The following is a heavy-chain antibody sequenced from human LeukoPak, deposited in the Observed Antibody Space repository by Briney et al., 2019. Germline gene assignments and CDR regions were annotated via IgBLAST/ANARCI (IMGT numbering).Heavy chain of an antibody. CDR3: AGTYYYDSSGYYHYSL. CDR2: LYYSGDT. V-gene: IGHV4-39*07. CDR1: GGSITNPDFY. Sequence: SETLSLTCSVSGGSITNPDFYWGWIRQPPGRTLEWVGSLYYSGDTYYSPSLKSRVTMSIYTSKNQFSLRLNSVTAADTAVYYCAGTYYYDSSGYYHYSLWGQGTLVTVSS. D-gene: IGHD3-22*01. J-gene: IGHJ4*02.